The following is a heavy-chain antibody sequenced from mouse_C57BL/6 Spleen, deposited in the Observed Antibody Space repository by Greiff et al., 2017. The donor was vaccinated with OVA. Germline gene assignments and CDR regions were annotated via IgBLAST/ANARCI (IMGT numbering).Heavy chain of an antibody. D-gene: IGHD1-1*01. CDR1: GFTFSDYY. CDR2: INYDGSST. J-gene: IGHJ2*01. V-gene: IGHV5-16*01. CDR3: ARGEDYGSSYVYFDY. Sequence: EVKLVESEGGLVQPGSSMKLSCTASGFTFSDYYMAWVRQVPEKGLEWVANINYDGSSTYYLDSLKSRFIISRDNAKNILYLQMSSLKSEDTATYYCARGEDYGSSYVYFDYWGQGTTLTVSS.